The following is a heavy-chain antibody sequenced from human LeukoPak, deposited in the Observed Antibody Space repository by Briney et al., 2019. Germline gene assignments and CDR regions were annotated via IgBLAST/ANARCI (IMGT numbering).Heavy chain of an antibody. D-gene: IGHD4-17*01. CDR2: IYYSGST. CDR3: AREGRTVTAPFDY. Sequence: PSETLSPTCTVSGGSISSYYWSWIRQPPGKGLEWIGYIYYSGSTNYNPSLKSRVTISVDTSKNQFSLKLSSVTAADTAVYYCAREGRTVTAPFDYWGQGTLVTVSS. J-gene: IGHJ4*02. CDR1: GGSISSYY. V-gene: IGHV4-59*12.